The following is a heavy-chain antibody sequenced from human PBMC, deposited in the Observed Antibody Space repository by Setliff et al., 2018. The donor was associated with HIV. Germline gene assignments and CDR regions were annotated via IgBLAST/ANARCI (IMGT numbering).Heavy chain of an antibody. CDR2: VYHSGKT. CDR1: GQFISDGYY. J-gene: IGHJ5*02. Sequence: SETLSLTCTVSGQFISDGYYWGWIRQPPGKGLEWIGSVYHSGKTYYNPSLKSRVTLSADTSKNQISLMLRPMTAADTAVYYCAKHDFGEGSCFDPWGQGSLVTVSS. CDR3: AKHDFGEGSCFDP. V-gene: IGHV4-38-2*02. D-gene: IGHD3-16*01.